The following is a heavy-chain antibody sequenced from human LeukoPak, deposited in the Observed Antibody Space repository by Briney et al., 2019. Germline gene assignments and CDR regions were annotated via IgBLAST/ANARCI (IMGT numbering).Heavy chain of an antibody. D-gene: IGHD6-13*01. CDR2: IYYTGST. V-gene: IGHV4-39*07. J-gene: IGHJ4*02. CDR1: RGSVSSSTYY. CDR3: SAEKNGSPHY. Sequence: SETLSLTCTVSRGSVSSSTYYWSWVRQPPGKGLEWIASIYYTGSTYYNPSLKSRVTISLDMSKNEFFLTMTSVTAADTAVYFCSAEKNGSPHYWGQGTQVTVSS.